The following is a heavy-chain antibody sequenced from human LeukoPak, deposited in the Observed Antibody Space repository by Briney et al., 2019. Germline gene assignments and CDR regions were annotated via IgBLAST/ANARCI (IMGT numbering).Heavy chain of an antibody. V-gene: IGHV3-7*01. CDR1: GFTFTSAW. CDR2: MNEDGSGR. CDR3: AAWFGESVP. J-gene: IGHJ5*02. D-gene: IGHD3-10*01. Sequence: GGSLRLSCAASGFTFTSAWMSWLRQTPEKGLEWVAHMNEDGSGRFYVDSAKGRFTISRDDTPNSVYLQMNSLRVEDTAVYYCAAWFGESVPWGQGTLVTVSS.